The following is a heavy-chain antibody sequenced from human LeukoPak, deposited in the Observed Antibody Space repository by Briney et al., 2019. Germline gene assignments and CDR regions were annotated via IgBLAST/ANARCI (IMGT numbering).Heavy chain of an antibody. V-gene: IGHV3-53*01. CDR2: IYSGGST. CDR3: ARSMTTVTTFVY. Sequence: GGSLRLSCAASGFTVSSNYMSWVRQAPGKGLEWVSVIYSGGSTYYADSVKGRFTISRDNSKNTLYPQMNSLRAEDTAVYYCARSMTTVTTFVYWGQGTLVTVSS. J-gene: IGHJ4*02. CDR1: GFTVSSNY. D-gene: IGHD4-11*01.